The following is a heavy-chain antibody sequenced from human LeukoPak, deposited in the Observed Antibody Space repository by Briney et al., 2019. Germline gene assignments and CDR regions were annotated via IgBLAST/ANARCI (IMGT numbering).Heavy chain of an antibody. V-gene: IGHV3-15*01. CDR2: IKSKTDGGTI. CDR1: GFTFSNAW. CDR3: ANRIKMTKAFDY. J-gene: IGHJ4*02. D-gene: IGHD4-11*01. Sequence: GGSLRLSCAASGFTFSNAWMNWVRQAPGKGLEWVGRIKSKTDGGTIDYAAPVKGRFTISRDDSENILYLQLNSLKTADTAVYFCANRIKMTKAFDYWGQGTLVTVSS.